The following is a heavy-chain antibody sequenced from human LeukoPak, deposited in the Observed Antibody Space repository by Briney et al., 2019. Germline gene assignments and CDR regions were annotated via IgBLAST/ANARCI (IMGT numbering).Heavy chain of an antibody. CDR1: GDSINSTSYY. V-gene: IGHV4-39*07. CDR3: ARAVLYAGGTVTLYYMDV. CDR2: IYYSGST. J-gene: IGHJ6*03. Sequence: PSGTLSPTCTVSGDSINSTSYYWAWIRQPPGKGLEWIGSIYYSGSTSYNPSLKSRVTISVDMSKNQVSLKLSSVTAADTAVYYCARAVLYAGGTVTLYYMDVWGKGTTVTVSS. D-gene: IGHD4-17*01.